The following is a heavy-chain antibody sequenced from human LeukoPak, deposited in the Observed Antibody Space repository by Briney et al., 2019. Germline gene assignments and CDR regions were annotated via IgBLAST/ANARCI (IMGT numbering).Heavy chain of an antibody. Sequence: GASVKVSCKASGGTFSSYAISWVRQAPGQGLEWMGWINPNSGGTNYAQKFQGRVTMTRDTSISTAYMELSRLRSDDTAVYYCARDKWELLAFDYWGQGTLVTVSS. V-gene: IGHV1-2*02. CDR1: GGTFSSYA. J-gene: IGHJ4*02. CDR2: INPNSGGT. D-gene: IGHD1-26*01. CDR3: ARDKWELLAFDY.